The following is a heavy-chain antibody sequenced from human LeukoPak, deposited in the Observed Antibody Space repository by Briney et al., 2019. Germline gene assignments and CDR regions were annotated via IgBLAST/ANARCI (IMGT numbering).Heavy chain of an antibody. Sequence: PSETLSLTCTVSGNSISSGDNYWSWIRQPAGKGLEWIGEINHSGSTNYNPSLKSRVTISVDTSKNQFSLKLSSVTAADTAVYYCAGMVRGVISVYWGQGTLVTVSS. D-gene: IGHD3-10*01. CDR2: INHSGST. CDR1: GNSISSGDNY. V-gene: IGHV4-61*10. CDR3: AGMVRGVISVY. J-gene: IGHJ4*02.